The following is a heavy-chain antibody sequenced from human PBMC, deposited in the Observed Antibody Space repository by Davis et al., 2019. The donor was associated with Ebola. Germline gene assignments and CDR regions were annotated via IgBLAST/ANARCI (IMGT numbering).Heavy chain of an antibody. Sequence: ASVKVSCKASGYTFTNYDINWVRQAAGQGLEWIGWMNPNTGDTGNAQRFQGRVIMTRNTSISTAYMELSSLRSEDTAVYYCARGDGGHSLSEGDYWGQGTLVTVSS. CDR3: ARGDGGHSLSEGDY. J-gene: IGHJ4*02. CDR2: MNPNTGDT. CDR1: GYTFTNYD. V-gene: IGHV1-8*01. D-gene: IGHD3-16*01.